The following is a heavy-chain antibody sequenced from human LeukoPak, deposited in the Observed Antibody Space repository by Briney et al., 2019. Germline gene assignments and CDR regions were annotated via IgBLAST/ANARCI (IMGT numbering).Heavy chain of an antibody. Sequence: ASVKVSCKASGFTFTDYFIHWVRQAHGQGLECMGWVNPSNGDTNYPEMFQGWVTMTRDTSINTAYLELGRLSSDDTAVYFCTRDSPGSGWFDYWGRGTLVTVSS. CDR2: VNPSNGDT. D-gene: IGHD1-1*01. CDR1: GFTFTDYF. J-gene: IGHJ5*01. CDR3: TRDSPGSGWFDY. V-gene: IGHV1-2*04.